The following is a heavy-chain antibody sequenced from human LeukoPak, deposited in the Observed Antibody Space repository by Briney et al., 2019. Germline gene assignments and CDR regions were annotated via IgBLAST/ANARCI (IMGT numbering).Heavy chain of an antibody. J-gene: IGHJ5*02. V-gene: IGHV1-2*02. CDR3: ARVGYCSTGNCYSDWFDP. D-gene: IGHD2-15*01. Sequence: ASVKVSCKASGYTFTGYYVHWVRQAPGQGLGWMGWINPHSGGTNYAQKFQGRVTMTRDTSISTAYMELSRLRFDDTAVYSCARVGYCSTGNCYSDWFDPWGQGTLVTVSS. CDR2: INPHSGGT. CDR1: GYTFTGYY.